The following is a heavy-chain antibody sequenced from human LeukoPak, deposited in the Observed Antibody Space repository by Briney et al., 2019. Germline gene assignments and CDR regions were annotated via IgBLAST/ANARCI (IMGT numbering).Heavy chain of an antibody. CDR1: GYSISSGQF. CDR2: IYYSGST. J-gene: IGHJ4*02. D-gene: IGHD3-22*01. CDR3: ARDDYYDSSGYYN. Sequence: SETLSLTCAVSGYSISSGQFWSWIRQPPGKGLEWIGYIYYSGSTNYNPSLKSRVTISVDTSKNQFSLKLSSVTAADTAVYYCARDDYYDSSGYYNWGQGTLVTVSS. V-gene: IGHV4-61*01.